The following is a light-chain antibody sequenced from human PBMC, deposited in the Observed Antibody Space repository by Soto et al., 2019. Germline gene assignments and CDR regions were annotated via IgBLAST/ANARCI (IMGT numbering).Light chain of an antibody. J-gene: IGKJ4*01. CDR2: AAS. V-gene: IGKV1-8*01. Sequence: AIRMTQSPSSFSASTGDRVTITCRASQDISSYLAWYQQKPGKAPKLLIYAASTLQSGVPSRFIGSGSGTDFTLTISSLQSEDFATYYCQQYYSYPLTFGGGTKVEIK. CDR3: QQYYSYPLT. CDR1: QDISSY.